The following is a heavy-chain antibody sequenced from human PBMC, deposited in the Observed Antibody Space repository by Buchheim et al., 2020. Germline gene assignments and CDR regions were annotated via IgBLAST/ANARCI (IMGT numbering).Heavy chain of an antibody. Sequence: QVQLRESGLGLLKPSQTLSVTCDVSGGSIKDTNYYWSWIRLPPGKGLEWIGYIYYSGNTYYNPPLQSRVSISVDTSKNQFSLKLTSVTAADTGVYFCVRGLTYIAYESHWFDPWGPGTL. CDR1: GGSIKDTNYY. D-gene: IGHD3-9*01. J-gene: IGHJ5*02. CDR3: VRGLTYIAYESHWFDP. V-gene: IGHV4-30-4*01. CDR2: IYYSGNT.